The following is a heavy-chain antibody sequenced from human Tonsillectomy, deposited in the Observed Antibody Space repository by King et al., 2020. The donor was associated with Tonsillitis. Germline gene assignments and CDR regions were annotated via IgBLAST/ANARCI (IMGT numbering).Heavy chain of an antibody. CDR1: GFTFSSYW. Sequence: VQLVESGGGLVQPGGSLRLSCAASGFTFSSYWMHWVRQAPGKGLVWVSRINSDGSSTSYADSVKGRFTISRDNAKNTLYLQMNSLRAEDTAVYYCASGRTLVVATTDPFDYWGQGTLVTVSS. V-gene: IGHV3-74*01. J-gene: IGHJ4*02. CDR3: ASGRTLVVATTDPFDY. CDR2: INSDGSST. D-gene: IGHD1-26*01.